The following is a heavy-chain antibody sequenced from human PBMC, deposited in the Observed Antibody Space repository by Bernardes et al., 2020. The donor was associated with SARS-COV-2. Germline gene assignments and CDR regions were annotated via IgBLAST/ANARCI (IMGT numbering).Heavy chain of an antibody. CDR2: VGGSGLST. D-gene: IGHD1-26*01. V-gene: IGHV3-23*01. Sequence: GSLRLSCAAAGFTFTTYAMSWVRQAPGKGPEWVSTVGGSGLSTYYADSVKGRFTISRDNSQNTLHLQMNSLRVEDTAVYYCAKTVSARRRYDAFDMWGQGTKVIVSS. J-gene: IGHJ3*02. CDR3: AKTVSARRRYDAFDM. CDR1: GFTFTTYA.